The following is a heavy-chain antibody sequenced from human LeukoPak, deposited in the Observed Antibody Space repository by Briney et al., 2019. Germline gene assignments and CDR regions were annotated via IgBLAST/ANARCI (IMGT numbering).Heavy chain of an antibody. CDR2: ISSGSSTI. Sequence: GGSLRLSCTGSGFTFRTYAFSWVRQAPGKGLEWVSYISSGSSTIYYADSVKGRFTISRDNAKNSLYLQMNSLRDEDTAVYYCARETRGYSSSWTPGDYWGQGTLVTVSS. CDR3: ARETRGYSSSWTPGDY. J-gene: IGHJ4*02. V-gene: IGHV3-48*02. CDR1: GFTFRTYA. D-gene: IGHD6-13*01.